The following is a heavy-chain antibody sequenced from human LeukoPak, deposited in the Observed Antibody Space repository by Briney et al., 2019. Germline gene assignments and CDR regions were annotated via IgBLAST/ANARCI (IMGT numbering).Heavy chain of an antibody. J-gene: IGHJ5*02. D-gene: IGHD3-3*01. CDR3: ARDLAGRFLEWLLPFDP. V-gene: IGHV1-18*01. Sequence: ASVKVSCKASGYTFTSYGISWVRQAPGQGLEWMGWISAHNGNTNYAQKLQGRVTITTDTSTSTAYMELRSLRSDDTAVYYCARDLAGRFLEWLLPFDPWGQGTLVTVSS. CDR2: ISAHNGNT. CDR1: GYTFTSYG.